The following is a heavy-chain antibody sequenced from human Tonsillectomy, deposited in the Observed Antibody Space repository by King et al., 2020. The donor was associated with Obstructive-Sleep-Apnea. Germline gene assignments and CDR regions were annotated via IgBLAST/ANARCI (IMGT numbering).Heavy chain of an antibody. V-gene: IGHV4-39*07. D-gene: IGHD1-26*01. J-gene: IGHJ6*02. Sequence: QLQESGPGLVKPSETLSLTCTVSGDSISSSGYYWGWIRQPPGKGIEWIGSIYVSGTTYYNPSLKSRVTISVDTSKKQISLKLSSVTAADTAVYYCARTGWDQTGYYYYGMDVWGQGTTVTVSS. CDR1: GDSISSSGYY. CDR2: IYVSGTT. CDR3: ARTGWDQTGYYYYGMDV.